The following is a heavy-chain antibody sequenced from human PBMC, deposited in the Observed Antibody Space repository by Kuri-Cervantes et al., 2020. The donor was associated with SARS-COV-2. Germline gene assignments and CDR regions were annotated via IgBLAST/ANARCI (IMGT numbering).Heavy chain of an antibody. CDR2: ISGSGAST. J-gene: IGHJ4*02. CDR1: RFRFSSYD. V-gene: IGHV3-23*01. CDR3: AKTSGYNYCFAY. D-gene: IGHD5-24*01. Sequence: GESLKISCAASRFRFSSYDMAWVRQAPGKGLEWVSGISGSGASTHCADSVKGRFTISRDNSKNMLYLQMYSLRAEDTAVYYCAKTSGYNYCFAYWGQGSLVTVSS.